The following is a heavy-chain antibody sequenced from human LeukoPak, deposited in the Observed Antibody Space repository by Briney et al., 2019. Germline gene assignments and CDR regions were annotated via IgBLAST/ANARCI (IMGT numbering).Heavy chain of an antibody. D-gene: IGHD6-13*01. CDR3: ARVPKGIAAAGSGMYYFDY. Sequence: SVKVSCKASGGTFSSYAISWVRQAPGQGLEWMGGIIPIFGTTNYAQKFQGRVTITADESTSTAYMELSTLRSEDTAVYYCARVPKGIAAAGSGMYYFDYWGQGTLVTVSS. V-gene: IGHV1-69*13. CDR2: IIPIFGTT. J-gene: IGHJ4*02. CDR1: GGTFSSYA.